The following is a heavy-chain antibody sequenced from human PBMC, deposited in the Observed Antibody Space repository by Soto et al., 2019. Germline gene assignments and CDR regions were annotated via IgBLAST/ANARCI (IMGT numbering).Heavy chain of an antibody. CDR1: GGSISSYY. Sequence: TSETLSLTCTVSGGSISSYYWSWIRQPPGKGLEWIGYIYYSGSTNYNPSLKSRVTISVDTSKNQFSLKLSSVTAAGTAVYYCARDRSGSYWGQGTLVTVSS. CDR2: IYYSGST. J-gene: IGHJ4*02. V-gene: IGHV4-59*01. D-gene: IGHD1-26*01. CDR3: ARDRSGSY.